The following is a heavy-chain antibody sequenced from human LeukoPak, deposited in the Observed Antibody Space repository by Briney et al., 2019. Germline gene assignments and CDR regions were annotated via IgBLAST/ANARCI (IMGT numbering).Heavy chain of an antibody. J-gene: IGHJ4*02. Sequence: GGSLRLSCAASGFAFSSYTMNWVRQAPGKGLEWVSSISISSNYIYYTDSVKGRFTISRDNAKNSLYLQMNSLRAEDTAVYYCARQGGGTYYYDSSGYSFDYWGQGTLVTVSS. D-gene: IGHD3-22*01. CDR2: ISISSNYI. CDR1: GFAFSSYT. V-gene: IGHV3-21*01. CDR3: ARQGGGTYYYDSSGYSFDY.